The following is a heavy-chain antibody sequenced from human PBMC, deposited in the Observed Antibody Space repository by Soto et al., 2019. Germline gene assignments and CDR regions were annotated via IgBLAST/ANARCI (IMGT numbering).Heavy chain of an antibody. CDR2: INPSGGST. CDR1: GYTFTSYY. V-gene: IGHV1-46*01. D-gene: IGHD6-13*01. J-gene: IGHJ6*02. Sequence: QVQLVQSGAEVKKPGASVKVSCKASGYTFTSYYMHWVRQAPGQGLEWMGIINPSGGSTSYAQKFPGRVTMTRDTSTSTVYMELSSLRSEDTAVYYCARRGIAAAGTFHGMDVWGQGTTVTVSS. CDR3: ARRGIAAAGTFHGMDV.